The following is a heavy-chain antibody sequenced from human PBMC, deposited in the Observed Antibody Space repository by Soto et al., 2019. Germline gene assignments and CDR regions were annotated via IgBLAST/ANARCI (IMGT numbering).Heavy chain of an antibody. CDR1: GFTVNNKY. CDR3: ATRIIRGGLDY. Sequence: GGSLRLSCAVSGFTVNNKYMTWVRQAPGKGLDWVSLISSSDNTYYADSVKGRFTISRDDSKNTLYLLMNSLRAEDTAVYYCATRIIRGGLDYWGQGTPVTVSS. J-gene: IGHJ4*02. CDR2: ISSSDNT. D-gene: IGHD2-15*01. V-gene: IGHV3-66*01.